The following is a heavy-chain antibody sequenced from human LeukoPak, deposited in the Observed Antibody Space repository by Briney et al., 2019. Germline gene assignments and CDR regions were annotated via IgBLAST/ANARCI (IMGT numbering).Heavy chain of an antibody. CDR2: ISGSGGST. CDR3: AKDGRSQRGSYDSSGYYEYPHFDY. CDR1: GFTFSSYA. J-gene: IGHJ4*02. D-gene: IGHD3-22*01. V-gene: IGHV3-23*01. Sequence: GGSLRLSCAASGFTFSSYAMSWVRQAPGKGLEWVSAISGSGGSTYYADSVKGRFTISRDNSKNTLYLQMNSLRAEDTAVYYCAKDGRSQRGSYDSSGYYEYPHFDYWGQGTLVTVSS.